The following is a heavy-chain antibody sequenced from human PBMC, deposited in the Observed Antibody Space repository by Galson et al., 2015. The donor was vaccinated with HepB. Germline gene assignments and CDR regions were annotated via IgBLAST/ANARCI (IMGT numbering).Heavy chain of an antibody. CDR3: AEDPYSYSALAGTMAGYEY. V-gene: IGHV3-30*18. Sequence: SLRLSCAASGFTFSNYGMHWVRQAPGKGLEWVAVISYDGSNKYYADSVKGRFTISRDNSKNTLYLQMNSLRVEDTALYYCAEDPYSYSALAGTMAGYEYCGQGTLVTVSS. CDR2: ISYDGSNK. D-gene: IGHD6-19*01. J-gene: IGHJ4*02. CDR1: GFTFSNYG.